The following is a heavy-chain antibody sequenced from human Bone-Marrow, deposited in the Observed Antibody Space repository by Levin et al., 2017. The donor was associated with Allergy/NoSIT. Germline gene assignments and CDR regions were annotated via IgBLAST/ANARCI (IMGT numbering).Heavy chain of an antibody. J-gene: IGHJ4*02. D-gene: IGHD6-13*01. Sequence: LSLTCAASGFTFSDSYMSWIRQAPGKGLEWISYISSTGGAVYYADAVKGRFTISRDNAKKSLYLQMSSLRTEDTAVYYCARDSSTWSFHWGQGTLVTVSS. V-gene: IGHV3-11*01. CDR3: ARDSSTWSFH. CDR1: GFTFSDSY. CDR2: ISSTGGAV.